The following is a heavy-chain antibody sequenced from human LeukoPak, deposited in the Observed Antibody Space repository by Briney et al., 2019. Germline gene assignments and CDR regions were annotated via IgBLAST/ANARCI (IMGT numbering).Heavy chain of an antibody. D-gene: IGHD2-15*01. CDR3: AKDHRVVVAATLDY. Sequence: PGGSLRLSCAASGFTFSSYGMHWVRQAPGKGLEWVAVISYDGSNKYYADSVKGRFTISRDNSKNTLYLQMNSLRAEDTAVYYCAKDHRVVVAATLDYWGQGTLVTVSS. CDR2: ISYDGSNK. CDR1: GFTFSSYG. J-gene: IGHJ4*02. V-gene: IGHV3-30*18.